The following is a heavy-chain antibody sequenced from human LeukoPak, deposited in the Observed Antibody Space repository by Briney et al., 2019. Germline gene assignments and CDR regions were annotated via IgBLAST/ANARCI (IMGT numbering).Heavy chain of an antibody. CDR2: ISAYNGNT. D-gene: IGHD6-13*01. CDR3: ARFEGYSSSSWYAFDY. J-gene: IGHJ4*02. Sequence: ASVISCKASGYTFSSYGISWVRQAPGQGLEWMGLISAYNGNTNYAQKLQGRVTMTTDTSTNTAYMELRSLRSDDTAVYYCARFEGYSSSSWYAFDYWGQGTLVTVSS. CDR1: GYTFSSYG. V-gene: IGHV1-18*01.